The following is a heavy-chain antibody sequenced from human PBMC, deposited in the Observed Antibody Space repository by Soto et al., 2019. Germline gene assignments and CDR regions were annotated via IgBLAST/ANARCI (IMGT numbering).Heavy chain of an antibody. CDR2: IGNDGAAR. D-gene: IGHD6-19*01. V-gene: IGHV3-30*18. CDR1: GFNFGDYG. J-gene: IGHJ4*02. Sequence: GGSLRLSCVGSGFNFGDYGMHWVRHTPGKGLEWVAVIGNDGAARFYGDSVKGRFTISRDNSRSTFFLQMSSLRPEDTAIYYCAKETIAVAGPNYFDFWGQGTQVTVYS. CDR3: AKETIAVAGPNYFDF.